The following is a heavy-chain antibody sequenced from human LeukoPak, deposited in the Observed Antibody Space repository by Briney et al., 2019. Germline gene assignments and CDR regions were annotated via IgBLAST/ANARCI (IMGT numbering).Heavy chain of an antibody. CDR1: GYTFTSYA. V-gene: IGHV7-4-1*02. D-gene: IGHD5-24*01. CDR2: INTNTGNP. CDR3: ARDRRNVLMATLLSGAFDI. J-gene: IGHJ3*02. Sequence: ASVKVSCKASGYTFTSYAMNWVRQAPGQGLEWMGWINTNTGNPTYAQGFTGRFVFSLDTSVSTAYLQISSLKAEDTAVYYCARDRRNVLMATLLSGAFDIWGQGTMVTVSS.